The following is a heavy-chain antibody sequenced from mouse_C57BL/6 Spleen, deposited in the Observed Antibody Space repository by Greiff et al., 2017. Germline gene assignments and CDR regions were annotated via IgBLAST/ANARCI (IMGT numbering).Heavy chain of an antibody. CDR1: GFTFSSYA. Sequence: EVKLMESGEGLVKPGGSLKLSCAASGFTFSSYAMSWVRQTPEKRLEWVAYLSSGGDYIYYADTVKGRFTISRDNARNTLYLQKSSLKSEDTAMYYGTRNDCDVHYWGQGTLVTVSA. V-gene: IGHV5-9-1*02. D-gene: IGHD2-4*01. CDR2: LSSGGDYI. CDR3: TRNDCDVHY. J-gene: IGHJ3*01.